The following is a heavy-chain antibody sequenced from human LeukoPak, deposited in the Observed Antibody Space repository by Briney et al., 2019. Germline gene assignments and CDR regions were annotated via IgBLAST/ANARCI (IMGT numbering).Heavy chain of an antibody. CDR2: ITNDGSST. CDR3: ARQNTPHGNFDY. Sequence: GGSLRLSCAASGLTFSSHWMHWVRQAPGKGLVWVSRITNDGSSTTYADSVKGRFTISRDNAKNSLYLQMNSLRAEDTAVYYCARQNTPHGNFDYWGQGTLVTVSS. V-gene: IGHV3-74*01. J-gene: IGHJ4*02. D-gene: IGHD1-26*01. CDR1: GLTFSSHW.